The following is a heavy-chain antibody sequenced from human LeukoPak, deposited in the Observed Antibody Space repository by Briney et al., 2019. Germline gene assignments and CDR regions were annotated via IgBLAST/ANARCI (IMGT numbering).Heavy chain of an antibody. V-gene: IGHV1-69*05. CDR3: ARGETILNWFDP. J-gene: IGHJ5*02. D-gene: IGHD1-1*01. CDR2: IIPIFGRA. CDR1: GYTFTSYY. Sequence: SVKVSCKASGYTFTSYYMHWVRQAPGQGLEWMGGIIPIFGRADYAQRFQDIVSITTDESTSTVYMELSSLRSEDTAVYYCARGETILNWFDPWGQGTLVTVSS.